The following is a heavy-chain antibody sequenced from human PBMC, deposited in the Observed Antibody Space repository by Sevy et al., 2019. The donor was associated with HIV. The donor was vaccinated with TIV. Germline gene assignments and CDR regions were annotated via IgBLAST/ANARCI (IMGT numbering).Heavy chain of an antibody. CDR1: GFTFISYA. V-gene: IGHV3-23*01. J-gene: IGHJ3*02. CDR2: IYGSSGAT. D-gene: IGHD3-22*01. Sequence: GGSLRLSCKPSGFTFISYAMNWVRQTPGKGLEWVSTIYGSSGATYYGDSVKGRFTISRDYSKNTLYLQMNSLRTEDTAVYYCAGGRYDSSGSFDAFGIWGQGTMVTVSS. CDR3: AGGRYDSSGSFDAFGI.